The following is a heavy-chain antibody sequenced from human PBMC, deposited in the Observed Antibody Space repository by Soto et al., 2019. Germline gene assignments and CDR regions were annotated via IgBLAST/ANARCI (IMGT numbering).Heavy chain of an antibody. CDR3: ANLAAAGIIFDY. J-gene: IGHJ4*02. D-gene: IGHD6-13*01. CDR2: ISGSGGST. Sequence: EVQLLESGGGLVQPGGSLRLSCAASGFTFSSYVMSWVRQAPGKGLEWVSAISGSGGSTYYADSVKGRFTISRDNSKNTLYLQMNSLRAEDTAVYYCANLAAAGIIFDYWGQGTLVTVSS. V-gene: IGHV3-23*01. CDR1: GFTFSSYV.